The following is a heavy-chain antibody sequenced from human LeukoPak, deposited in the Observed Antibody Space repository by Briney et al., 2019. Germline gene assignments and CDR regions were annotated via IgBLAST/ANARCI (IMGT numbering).Heavy chain of an antibody. V-gene: IGHV3-30*02. Sequence: GGSLRLSCAASGFTFSSCGMHWVRQAPGKGLEGVAFIRYHGSDKYYADSVKGRFTISRDNSEHTLYLQMNSLRAEDTAVYYWARGSAAFWFDPWGQGTLVTVSS. CDR3: ARGSAAFWFDP. D-gene: IGHD3-3*02. CDR1: GFTFSSCG. CDR2: IRYHGSDK. J-gene: IGHJ5*02.